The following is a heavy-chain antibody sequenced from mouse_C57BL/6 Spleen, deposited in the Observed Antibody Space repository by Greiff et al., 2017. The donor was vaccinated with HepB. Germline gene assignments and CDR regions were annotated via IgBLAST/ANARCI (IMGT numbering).Heavy chain of an antibody. CDR2: INPNNGGT. D-gene: IGHD2-3*01. CDR3: ARHYDGYYVGYFDV. CDR1: GYTFTDYY. Sequence: EVQLQQSGPELVKPGASVKISCKASGYTFTDYYMNWVKQSHGKSLEWIGDINPNNGGTSYNQKFKGKATLTVDKSSSTAYMELRSLTSEDSAVYYCARHYDGYYVGYFDVWGTGTTVTVSS. V-gene: IGHV1-26*01. J-gene: IGHJ1*03.